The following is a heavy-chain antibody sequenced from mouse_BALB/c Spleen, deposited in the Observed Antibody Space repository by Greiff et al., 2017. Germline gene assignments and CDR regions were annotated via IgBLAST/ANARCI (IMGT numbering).Heavy chain of an antibody. CDR2: IRSKSNNYAT. CDR3: VMGMISGYFDV. CDR1: GFTFNTNA. D-gene: IGHD2-3*01. V-gene: IGHV10S3*01. Sequence: EAGGGLVQPKGSLKLSCAASGFTFNTNAMNWVRQAPGKGLEWVARIRSKSNNYATYYADSVKDRFTISRDDSQSMLYLQMNNLKTEDTAMYYCVMGMISGYFDVWGAGTTVTVSS. J-gene: IGHJ1*01.